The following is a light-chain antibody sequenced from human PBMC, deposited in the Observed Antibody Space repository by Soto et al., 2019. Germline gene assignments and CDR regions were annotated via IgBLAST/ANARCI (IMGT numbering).Light chain of an antibody. CDR1: QGIAPY. J-gene: IGKJ4*01. Sequence: DVQMTQSRSSLSAFVGDRVTITCRASQGIAPYLAWFQQKPGKVPKLLIYATSTLQSGVPSRFSGSGSGTDFTLTITSLQPEDVATYYCQKYNSAPLTFGGGTKVDIK. CDR2: ATS. V-gene: IGKV1-27*01. CDR3: QKYNSAPLT.